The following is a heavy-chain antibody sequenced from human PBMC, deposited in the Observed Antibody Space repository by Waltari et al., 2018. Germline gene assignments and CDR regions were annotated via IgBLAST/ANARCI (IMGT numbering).Heavy chain of an antibody. D-gene: IGHD2-2*01. CDR2: INPSGGST. J-gene: IGHJ6*02. CDR1: GYPFTSYY. V-gene: IGHV1-46*01. Sequence: QVQLVQSGAAVKKPGASVTVSCKASGYPFTSYYMHWLRQAPGQGLEGMGIINPSGGSTSYAQKFQGRVTMTRDTSTSTVYMELSSLRSEDTAVYYCARSDIVVVPAAKAHYGMDVWGQGTTVTVSS. CDR3: ARSDIVVVPAAKAHYGMDV.